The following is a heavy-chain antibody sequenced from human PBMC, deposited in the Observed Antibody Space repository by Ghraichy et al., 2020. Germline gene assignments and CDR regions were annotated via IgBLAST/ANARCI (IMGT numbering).Heavy chain of an antibody. D-gene: IGHD3-16*01. Sequence: GGSLRLSCAASGFTFSSYPMTWVRQTPGKGLDWVSSVGSTGATTFYRDSVKGRFTISRDNSKNTLYLQMNSLRADDTAVYYCARIIGGVTDYWGQGTLVTVSS. CDR3: ARIIGGVTDY. CDR1: GFTFSSYP. V-gene: IGHV3-23*01. J-gene: IGHJ4*02. CDR2: VGSTGATT.